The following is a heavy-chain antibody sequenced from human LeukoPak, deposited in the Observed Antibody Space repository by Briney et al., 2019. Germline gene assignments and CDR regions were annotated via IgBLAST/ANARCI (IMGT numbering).Heavy chain of an antibody. J-gene: IGHJ4*02. CDR3: ARLRGVNGDYA. D-gene: IGHD4-17*01. Sequence: GSLRLSCAASGFPFSSYEMNWVRQAPGKGLEWVSYISSSGSTIYYADSVKGRFTISRDNAKNSLYLQMNSLRAEDTAVYYCARLRGVNGDYAWGQGTLVTVSS. CDR1: GFPFSSYE. CDR2: ISSSGSTI. V-gene: IGHV3-48*03.